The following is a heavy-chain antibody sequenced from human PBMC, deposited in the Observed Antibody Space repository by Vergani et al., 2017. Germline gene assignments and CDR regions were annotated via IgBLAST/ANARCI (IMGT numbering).Heavy chain of an antibody. CDR2: VSGSGRST. CDR3: ANNAYGDYEYY. J-gene: IGHJ4*02. Sequence: EVQLLESGGGLIQPGGSLRLSCAASGFTFSTYAINWVRQAPGKGLEWVSGVSGSGRSTFYADSVKGRFTISRDNSKNTLYLQMNSLRAEDTAVYYCANNAYGDYEYYWGQGTLVTVSS. V-gene: IGHV3-23*01. CDR1: GFTFSTYA. D-gene: IGHD4-17*01.